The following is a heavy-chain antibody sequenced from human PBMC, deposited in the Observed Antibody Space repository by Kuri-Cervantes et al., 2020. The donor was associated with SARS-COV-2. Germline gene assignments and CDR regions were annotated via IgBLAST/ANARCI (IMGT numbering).Heavy chain of an antibody. V-gene: IGHV6-1*01. J-gene: IGHJ4*02. D-gene: IGHD3-9*01. CDR3: ARELPNYDILTGPYDY. CDR1: GDSVSSNSAA. Sequence: LRLSCAISGDSVSSNSAAWNWTRQSPSRGLEWLGRTYYRSKWYNDYAVSVKSRITINPDTSKNQFSLQLNSVTPEDTAVYYCARELPNYDILTGPYDYWGQGTLVTVSS. CDR2: TYYRSKWYN.